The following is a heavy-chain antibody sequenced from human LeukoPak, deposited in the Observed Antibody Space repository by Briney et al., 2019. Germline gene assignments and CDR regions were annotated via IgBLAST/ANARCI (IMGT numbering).Heavy chain of an antibody. Sequence: SETLSLTCTVSGGSVSSGSYYWSWIRQPPGKGLEWIGEINHSGSTNYNPSLKSRVTISVDTSKNQFSLKLSSVTAADTAVYYCARFSSRGYSYGYSYYFDYWGQGTLVTVSS. CDR2: INHSGST. J-gene: IGHJ4*02. CDR1: GGSVSSGSYY. D-gene: IGHD5-18*01. CDR3: ARFSSRGYSYGYSYYFDY. V-gene: IGHV4-61*01.